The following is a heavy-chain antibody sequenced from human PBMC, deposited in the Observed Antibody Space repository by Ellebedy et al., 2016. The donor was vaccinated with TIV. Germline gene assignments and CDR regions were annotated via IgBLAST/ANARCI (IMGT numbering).Heavy chain of an antibody. Sequence: SCAISGDNVSSNRAAWNWIRQSPSRGLEWLGRTYYMSKWYNDYALSVTGRMTISLDTSKNQFSLQLSSVTPGDTAIYYCARSPIATRLIDFWGQGTLVSVSS. CDR2: TYYMSKWYN. CDR1: GDNVSSNRAA. J-gene: IGHJ4*02. CDR3: ARSPIATRLIDF. D-gene: IGHD6-6*01. V-gene: IGHV6-1*01.